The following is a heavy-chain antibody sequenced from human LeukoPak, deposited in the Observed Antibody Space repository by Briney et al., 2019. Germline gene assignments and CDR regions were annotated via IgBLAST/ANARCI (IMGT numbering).Heavy chain of an antibody. J-gene: IGHJ3*02. Sequence: GGSLRLSCAVSGFFFAGYGMTWLRQAPGKGLEWVSGIALNDDDTDYADSVRGRFTISRDNFQSSLYLQMNSLRAEDTAVYYCAKDYFWSGYYTLDAFDIWGQGTMVTVSS. CDR3: AKDYFWSGYYTLDAFDI. CDR2: IALNDDDT. D-gene: IGHD3-3*01. V-gene: IGHV3-23*01. CDR1: GFFFAGYG.